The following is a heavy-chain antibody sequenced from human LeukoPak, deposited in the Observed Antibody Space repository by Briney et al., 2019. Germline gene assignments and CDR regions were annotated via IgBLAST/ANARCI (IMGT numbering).Heavy chain of an antibody. CDR1: GGSLSSGSYY. J-gene: IGHJ4*02. CDR3: ARDTPYYYDSSGYYYYFDY. Sequence: SETLSLTCTVSGGSLSSGSYYWSWIRQPAGKGLEWIGRIYTSGSTNYNPSLKSRVTISVDTSKNQFSLKLSSVTAADTAVYYCARDTPYYYDSSGYYYYFDYWGQGTLVTVSS. D-gene: IGHD3-22*01. CDR2: IYTSGST. V-gene: IGHV4-61*02.